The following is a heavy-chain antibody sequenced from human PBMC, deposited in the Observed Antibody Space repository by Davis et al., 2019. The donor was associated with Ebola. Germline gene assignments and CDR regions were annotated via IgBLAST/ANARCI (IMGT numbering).Heavy chain of an antibody. Sequence: GESLKISCAASGFTFSTYWMHWVRQAPGKGLVWVSRINSDGSSTTYADSVKGRFTISRDNAKNTLYLQMNNLRVEDTAVYYCARAPSGYSSSFDYWGQGTLVTVSS. V-gene: IGHV3-74*01. CDR3: ARAPSGYSSSFDY. J-gene: IGHJ4*02. CDR1: GFTFSTYW. D-gene: IGHD6-13*01. CDR2: INSDGSST.